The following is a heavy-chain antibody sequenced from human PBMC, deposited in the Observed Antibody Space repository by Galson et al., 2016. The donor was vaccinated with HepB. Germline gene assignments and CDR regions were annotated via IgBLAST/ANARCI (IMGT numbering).Heavy chain of an antibody. CDR1: GYTFTTYS. D-gene: IGHD2-8*01. CDR3: ARSLALIEGFDF. CDR2: INGVLGNT. J-gene: IGHJ4*02. V-gene: IGHV1-3*01. Sequence: SVKVSCKASGYTFTTYSLHWVRLAPGQRLAWMGRINGVLGNTRYSPKFQDRVTITRDTSANTAYLELSSLRDEDTAVYSCARSLALIEGFDFWGQGTLVTVAS.